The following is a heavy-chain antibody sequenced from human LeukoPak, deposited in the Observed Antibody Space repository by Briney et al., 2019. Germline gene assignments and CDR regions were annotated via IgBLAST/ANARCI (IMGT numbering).Heavy chain of an antibody. V-gene: IGHV3-48*03. CDR2: ISSSGSTI. D-gene: IGHD3-10*01. CDR1: GFTFSSYE. J-gene: IGHJ4*02. CDR3: ARDLSPVVRASPMGY. Sequence: GGSLRLSCAASGFTFSSYEMNWVRQAPPKELEWVSYISSSGSTIYYADSVKGRFTISSDTSKNTLYLQMNSLRAEDTAVYYCARDLSPVVRASPMGYWGQGTPVTVSS.